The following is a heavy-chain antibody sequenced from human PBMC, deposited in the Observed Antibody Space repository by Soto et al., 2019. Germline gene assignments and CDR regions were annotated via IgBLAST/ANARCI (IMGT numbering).Heavy chain of an antibody. CDR3: AREYLDYGPDV. CDR1: GFSFGRYA. Sequence: LRLSCAASGFSFGRYAMRWVRQAPGKGLEWAASIPYDGGNRKYADSVKGRFTISRDNAKDMLYLHMSSLGPDDTSVYYCAREYLDYGPDVWGQGTSVTVSS. CDR2: IPYDGGNR. J-gene: IGHJ6*02. V-gene: IGHV3-30-3*01.